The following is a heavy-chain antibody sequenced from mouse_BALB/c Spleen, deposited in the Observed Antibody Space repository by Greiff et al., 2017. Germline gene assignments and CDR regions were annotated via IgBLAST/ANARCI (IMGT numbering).Heavy chain of an antibody. V-gene: IGHV1-82*01. Sequence: QVQLQQSGAELVRPGSSVKISCKASGYAFSSSWMNWVKQRPGQGLEWIGRIYPGDGDTNYNGKFKGKATLTADKSSSTAYMQLSSLTSVDSAVYFCARDTWFAYWGQGTLVTVSA. CDR2: IYPGDGDT. CDR3: ARDTWFAY. CDR1: GYAFSSSW. J-gene: IGHJ3*01.